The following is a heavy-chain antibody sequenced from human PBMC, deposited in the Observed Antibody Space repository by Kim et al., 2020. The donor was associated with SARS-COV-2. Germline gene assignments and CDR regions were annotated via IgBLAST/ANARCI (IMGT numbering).Heavy chain of an antibody. Sequence: SETLSLTCTVSGGSISSGGYYWSWIRQHPGKGLEWIGYIYYSGSTYYNPSLKSRVTISVDTSKNQFSLKLSSVTAADTAVYYCAREPYHGDYVYWFDPWGQGTLVTVSS. CDR1: GGSISSGGYY. V-gene: IGHV4-31*03. D-gene: IGHD4-17*01. J-gene: IGHJ5*02. CDR2: IYYSGST. CDR3: AREPYHGDYVYWFDP.